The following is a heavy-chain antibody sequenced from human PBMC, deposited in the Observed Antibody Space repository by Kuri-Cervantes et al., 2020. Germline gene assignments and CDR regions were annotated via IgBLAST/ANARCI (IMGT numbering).Heavy chain of an antibody. CDR2: ISSSSSYI. D-gene: IGHD3-10*01. J-gene: IGHJ6*02. Sequence: GGSLKISCSASGFTFSSYSMNLVRQAPGKGLEWVSSISSSSSYIYYADSVKGRFTISRDNAKNSLYLQMNSLRAEDTAVYYCARDWTLLWFGELLSTPYYYYGMDVWGQGTTVTVSS. CDR1: GFTFSSYS. V-gene: IGHV3-21*01. CDR3: ARDWTLLWFGELLSTPYYYYGMDV.